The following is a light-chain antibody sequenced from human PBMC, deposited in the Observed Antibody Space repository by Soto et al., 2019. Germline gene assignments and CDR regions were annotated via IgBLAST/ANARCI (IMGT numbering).Light chain of an antibody. CDR1: QGISNY. J-gene: IGKJ1*01. CDR3: QKYNSAHPWM. CDR2: AAS. V-gene: IGKV1-27*01. Sequence: DVQMTQSPSSLSASVGDRVTITCRASQGISNYLAWYQQKPGKVPKLLIYAASTLQSGVPSRFSGSGSGTDFTLTISSLQPEDVATYYCQKYNSAHPWMFGQGTKVEIK.